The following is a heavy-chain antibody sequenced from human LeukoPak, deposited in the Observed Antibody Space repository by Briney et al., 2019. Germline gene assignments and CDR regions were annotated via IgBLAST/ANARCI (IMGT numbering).Heavy chain of an antibody. CDR3: ARDEDSSGWYDY. CDR1: GGSFSGYY. V-gene: IGHV4-34*01. D-gene: IGHD6-19*01. Sequence: SETLSLTCAVYGGSFSGYYWSWIRQPPGKGLEWIGEINHSGSTNYNPSLKSRVTISVDTSKNQFSLKLSSVTAADTAVYYCARDEDSSGWYDYWGQGTLVTVSS. J-gene: IGHJ4*02. CDR2: INHSGST.